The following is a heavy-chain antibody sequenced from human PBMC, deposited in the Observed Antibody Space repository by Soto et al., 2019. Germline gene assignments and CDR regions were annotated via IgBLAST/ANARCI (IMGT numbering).Heavy chain of an antibody. Sequence: PGGSLRLSCAASVFTFSSYAMSLVRQAPGKGLEWVSAISGSGGSTYYADSVKGRFTISRDNSKNALYLQMNSLRAEDTAVYYCAKDEFDYTGTYATSIWGQQALLTISS. CDR3: AKDEFDYTGTYATSI. V-gene: IGHV3-23*01. D-gene: IGHD3-9*01. J-gene: IGHJ4*02. CDR2: ISGSGGST. CDR1: VFTFSSYA.